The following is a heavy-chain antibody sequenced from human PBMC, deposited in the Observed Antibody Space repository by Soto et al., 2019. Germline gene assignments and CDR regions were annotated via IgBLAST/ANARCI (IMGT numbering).Heavy chain of an antibody. J-gene: IGHJ4*02. Sequence: QVQLVQSGAEVKKPGASVKVSCKASGYTFTSYFLHWVRQAPGQGLEWMAIIDPSGTMSSNAQKFQGRVTLTRDTSTSTVYMDLSSLISDDTAVYYCARGTYGVLFDYWGQGTLVTVSS. V-gene: IGHV1-46*01. CDR3: ARGTYGVLFDY. CDR1: GYTFTSYF. D-gene: IGHD4-17*01. CDR2: IDPSGTMS.